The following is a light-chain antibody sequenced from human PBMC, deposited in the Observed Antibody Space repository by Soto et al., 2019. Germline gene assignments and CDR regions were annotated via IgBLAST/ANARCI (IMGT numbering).Light chain of an antibody. V-gene: IGLV2-14*02. CDR3: SSYTTSTSFIL. J-gene: IGLJ2*01. CDR2: EVS. CDR1: RNDIGTYNL. Sequence: QSALTQPASVSESPGQSISISCGGGRNDIGTYNLVSWYQQHPGTAPKAMIYEVSSRPSGVSNRFSGSKSGNTASLTISGLQAEDEAYYYCSSYTTSTSFILFGGGTKLTVL.